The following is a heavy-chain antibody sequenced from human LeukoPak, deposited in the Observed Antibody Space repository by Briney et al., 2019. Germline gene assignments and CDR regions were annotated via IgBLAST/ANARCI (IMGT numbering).Heavy chain of an antibody. J-gene: IGHJ4*02. CDR2: INPNSGGT. CDR1: GYTFTGCY. V-gene: IGHV1-2*02. D-gene: IGHD2-2*01. Sequence: ASVKVSCKASGYTFTGCYMHWVRQAPGQGLEWMGWINPNSGGTNYAQKFQGRVTMTRDTSISTAYMELSRLRSDDTAVYYCARGRHCSSTSCFPSDYWGQGTLVTVSS. CDR3: ARGRHCSSTSCFPSDY.